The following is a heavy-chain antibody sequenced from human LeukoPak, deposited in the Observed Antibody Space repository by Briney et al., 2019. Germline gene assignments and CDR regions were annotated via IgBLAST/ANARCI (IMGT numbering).Heavy chain of an antibody. CDR2: ISGSGGST. Sequence: PGGSLRLSCAASGFTFSSYAMSWVRQAPGKGLEWVSAISGSGGSTYYADSVKGRFTISRDNSKNTLYLQMNSLRAEDTAVYYCAKDYGFDWLLPHFDYWGQGTLVTVSS. V-gene: IGHV3-23*01. J-gene: IGHJ4*02. CDR3: AKDYGFDWLLPHFDY. D-gene: IGHD3-9*01. CDR1: GFTFSSYA.